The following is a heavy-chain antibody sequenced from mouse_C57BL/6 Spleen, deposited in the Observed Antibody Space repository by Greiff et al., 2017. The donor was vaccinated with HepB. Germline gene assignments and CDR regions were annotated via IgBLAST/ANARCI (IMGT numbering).Heavy chain of an antibody. CDR3: ARESYYGNSHFDY. J-gene: IGHJ2*01. CDR2: IYPGDGDT. CDR1: GYAFSSYW. Sequence: VKLMESGAELVKPGASVKISCKASGYAFSSYWMNWVKQRPGKGLEWIGQIYPGDGDTNYNGKFKGKATLTADKSSSTAYMQLSSLTSEDSAVYFCARESYYGNSHFDYWGQGTTLTVSS. V-gene: IGHV1-80*01. D-gene: IGHD2-10*01.